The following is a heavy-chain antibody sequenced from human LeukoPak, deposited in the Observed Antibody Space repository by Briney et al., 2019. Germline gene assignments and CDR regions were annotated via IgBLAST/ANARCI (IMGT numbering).Heavy chain of an antibody. D-gene: IGHD1-26*01. CDR2: IWYGGNKK. J-gene: IGHJ5*01. CDR3: AAVYSFGWFDY. Sequence: GGSLRLSCVTSGFTFSAYGMHWVRQAPGKGLEWVAVIWYGGNKKYYADSVNGRFTISRDDSKSTLYLEMNDLRVEDTATYYCAAVYSFGWFDYWGQGTLVTVSS. V-gene: IGHV3-33*01. CDR1: GFTFSAYG.